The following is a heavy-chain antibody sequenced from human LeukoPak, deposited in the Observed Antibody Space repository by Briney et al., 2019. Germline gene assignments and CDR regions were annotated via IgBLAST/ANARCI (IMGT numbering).Heavy chain of an antibody. D-gene: IGHD3-10*01. CDR1: GDSISRSSHY. Sequence: SETLSLTCTVSGDSISRSSHYWGWIRQPPGKGPEWIGSIYYSGSTYYNPSLKSRVTISVDTSKNQFSLKLSSVTAADTAVYFCARHRGYYGSGSKLDCWGQGTLVTVSS. J-gene: IGHJ4*02. CDR3: ARHRGYYGSGSKLDC. V-gene: IGHV4-39*01. CDR2: IYYSGST.